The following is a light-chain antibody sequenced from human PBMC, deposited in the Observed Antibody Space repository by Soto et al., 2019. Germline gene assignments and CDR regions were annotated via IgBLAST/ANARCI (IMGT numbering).Light chain of an antibody. CDR2: DAA. Sequence: EIVLTQSPATLYLPPGERATLSCRASQSVSSYLAWYRQKRCQAPMLLIYDAATRAPGIPARSSGSGSGTDLSLTISSVEPEHFTVYYCKQRSNSPSLVTFGPGTKVDIK. CDR1: QSVSSY. J-gene: IGKJ3*01. CDR3: KQRSNSPSLVT. V-gene: IGKV3-11*01.